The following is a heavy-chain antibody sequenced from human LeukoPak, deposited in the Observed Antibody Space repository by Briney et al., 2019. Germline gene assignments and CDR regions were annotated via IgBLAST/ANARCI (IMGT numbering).Heavy chain of an antibody. CDR3: AKDTASSWWYFDL. CDR2: ISTSSIYI. J-gene: IGHJ2*01. CDR1: GFTFSSYS. Sequence: GGSLRLSCAASGFTFSSYSMNWVRQAPGKGLEWVSSISTSSIYIYYADSVKGRFTISRGNAKNSLYLQMNSLRAEDTAVYYCAKDTASSWWYFDLWGRGTLVTVSS. D-gene: IGHD5-18*01. V-gene: IGHV3-21*04.